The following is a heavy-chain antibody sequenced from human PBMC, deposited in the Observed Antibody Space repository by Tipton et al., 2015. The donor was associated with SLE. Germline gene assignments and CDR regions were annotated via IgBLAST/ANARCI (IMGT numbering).Heavy chain of an antibody. Sequence: SLRLSCAASGFTFSIYGMHWVRQAPGKGLEWVAVIWYDGSNKYYADSVKGRFTISRDNSKNTLYLQMNSLRVEDTAMYYCARVGAYYDYVWGSYRDAFDIWGQGTMVTVSS. CDR2: IWYDGSNK. D-gene: IGHD3-16*02. CDR1: GFTFSIYG. J-gene: IGHJ3*02. V-gene: IGHV3-33*01. CDR3: ARVGAYYDYVWGSYRDAFDI.